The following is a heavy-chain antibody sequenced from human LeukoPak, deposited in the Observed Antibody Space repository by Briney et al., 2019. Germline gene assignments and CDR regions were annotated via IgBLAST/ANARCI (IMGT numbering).Heavy chain of an antibody. J-gene: IGHJ4*02. V-gene: IGHV1-18*01. CDR1: GYTFTSYG. D-gene: IGHD5-18*01. CDR3: ARAIVGYSYGPFDY. CDR2: ISAYNGNT. Sequence: ASVKVSCKASGYTFTSYGISWVRQAPGQGLEWMGWISAYNGNTNYAQKLQGRVTMTTDTFTSTAYMELRCLTSDDKAVYYCARAIVGYSYGPFDYWGQGTLVTVYS.